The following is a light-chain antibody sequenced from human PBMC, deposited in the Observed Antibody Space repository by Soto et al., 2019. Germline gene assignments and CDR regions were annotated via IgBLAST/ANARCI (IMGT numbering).Light chain of an antibody. CDR1: SSDVGAYNY. Sequence: QSVLTQPASVSGSPGQSITISCTGTSSDVGAYNYVSWYQQLPGKAPKLMIYDVSNRPSGVSNRFSGSKSGNTASLTISGLQAEDETDYYCFSYTTSSNYVFGTGTKLTVL. J-gene: IGLJ1*01. CDR2: DVS. V-gene: IGLV2-14*03. CDR3: FSYTTSSNYV.